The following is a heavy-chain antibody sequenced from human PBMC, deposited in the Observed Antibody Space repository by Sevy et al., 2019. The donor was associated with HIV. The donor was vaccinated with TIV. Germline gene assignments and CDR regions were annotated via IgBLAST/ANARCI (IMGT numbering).Heavy chain of an antibody. D-gene: IGHD2-8*01. Sequence: GGSLRLSCAASAFTFSYAWMSWVRQAPGKGLEWIGRIKSKADGGTIDYGAPVKGRFTISRDDSKNTLYLQLNSLKTEDTAVYYCSTDPIIVLLVTNGMDVWGQGTTVTVSS. V-gene: IGHV3-15*01. CDR1: AFTFSYAW. CDR2: IKSKADGGTI. CDR3: STDPIIVLLVTNGMDV. J-gene: IGHJ6*02.